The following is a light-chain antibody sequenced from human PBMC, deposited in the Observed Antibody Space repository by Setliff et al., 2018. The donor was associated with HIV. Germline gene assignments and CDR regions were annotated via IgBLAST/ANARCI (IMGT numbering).Light chain of an antibody. CDR1: SSDAGTYNF. CDR3: SSYTSTPLYV. J-gene: IGLJ1*01. CDR2: DVS. V-gene: IGLV2-14*03. Sequence: QSVLTQPASVSGSPGQSITTACTGTSSDAGTYNFVSWYQQHPGKAPKLMIYDVSNRPSGVSNRFSGSKSGNTASLTISGLQAEDEADYYCSSYTSTPLYVFGTGTKVTVL.